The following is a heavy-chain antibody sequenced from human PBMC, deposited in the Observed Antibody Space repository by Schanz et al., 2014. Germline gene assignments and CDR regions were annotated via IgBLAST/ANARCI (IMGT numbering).Heavy chain of an antibody. J-gene: IGHJ2*01. V-gene: IGHV3-23*05. CDR2: VSSRSDEI. D-gene: IGHD2-21*01. Sequence: EVQLLESGGGLVQPGGSLRLSCSASTFTFDHYAMTWVRQAPGKGLEWVAAVSSRSDEIKYADSVRGRFTISRDNSRSTMYLQMNSLRAEDTAVYFCAKELGVDCGEGCFNWYFDLWGRGTLVTVSS. CDR1: TFTFDHYA. CDR3: AKELGVDCGEGCFNWYFDL.